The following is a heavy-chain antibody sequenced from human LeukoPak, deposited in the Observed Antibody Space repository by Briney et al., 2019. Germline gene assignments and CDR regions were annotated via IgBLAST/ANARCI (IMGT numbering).Heavy chain of an antibody. CDR1: GGTFSTNA. Sequence: ASVKVSCKASGGTFSTNAISWVRQAPGQGLEWMATIIPIFGAPNYAPKFQGRVSITADESTSTAYMVLSSLRAGDTAVYYCAREASSTWYAMFDFWGQGTLVTVSS. V-gene: IGHV1-69*13. CDR3: AREASSTWYAMFDF. D-gene: IGHD2-2*01. J-gene: IGHJ4*02. CDR2: IIPIFGAP.